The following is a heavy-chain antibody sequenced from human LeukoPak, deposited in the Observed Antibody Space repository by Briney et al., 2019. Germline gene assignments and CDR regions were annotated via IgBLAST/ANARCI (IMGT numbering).Heavy chain of an antibody. CDR1: GYTFTGYY. J-gene: IGHJ6*03. CDR2: INPNSGGT. V-gene: IGHV1-2*02. CDR3: ARDWHCSSTSCYYKNYHYYMDV. D-gene: IGHD2-2*01. Sequence: GASVKVSCKASGYTFTGYYMHWVRQAPGQGLEWMGWINPNSGGTNYAQKFQGRVTMTRDTSISTAYMELSRLRSDDTAVYYCARDWHCSSTSCYYKNYHYYMDVWGKGTTVTVSS.